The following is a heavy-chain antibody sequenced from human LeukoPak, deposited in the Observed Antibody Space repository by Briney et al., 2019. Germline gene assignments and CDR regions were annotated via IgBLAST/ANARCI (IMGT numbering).Heavy chain of an antibody. CDR3: ATNHYYDSSGQPTSWFDP. D-gene: IGHD3-22*01. J-gene: IGHJ5*02. CDR2: FDPEDGET. CDR1: GYTFTSYG. V-gene: IGHV1-24*01. Sequence: GASVKVSCKASGYTFTSYGISWVRQAPGKGLEWMGGFDPEDGETIYAQKFQGRVTMTEDTSTDTAYMELSSLRSEDTAVYYCATNHYYDSSGQPTSWFDPWGQGTLVTVSS.